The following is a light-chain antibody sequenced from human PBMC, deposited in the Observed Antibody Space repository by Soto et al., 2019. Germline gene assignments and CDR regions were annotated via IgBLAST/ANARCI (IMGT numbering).Light chain of an antibody. J-gene: IGLJ2*01. CDR2: DVS. Sequence: QSVLTQPASVSGSPGQSITMSCTGTSSDVGGYNYVSWYQQHPGKAPKLMIYDVSNRPSGVSNRFSGSKSGNTASLTISGLQADGEADYYCSSYTSRSTLVFGGGTKLTVL. CDR3: SSYTSRSTLV. CDR1: SSDVGGYNY. V-gene: IGLV2-14*01.